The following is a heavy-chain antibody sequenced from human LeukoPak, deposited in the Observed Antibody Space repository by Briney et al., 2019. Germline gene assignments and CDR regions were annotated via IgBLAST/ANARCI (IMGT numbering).Heavy chain of an antibody. V-gene: IGHV1-2*02. Sequence: ASVKVSCKAAGYTFTGYYMHSVRQAPGQGLEGMGWINPNSGGTNYAQKFQGRVTMTRDTSISTAYMKLSRLRSDDTAVYYCARDPDMSSYGLVSGFDPWGPGTLVTVSS. CDR2: INPNSGGT. CDR1: GYTFTGYY. J-gene: IGHJ5*02. CDR3: ARDPDMSSYGLVSGFDP. D-gene: IGHD5-18*01.